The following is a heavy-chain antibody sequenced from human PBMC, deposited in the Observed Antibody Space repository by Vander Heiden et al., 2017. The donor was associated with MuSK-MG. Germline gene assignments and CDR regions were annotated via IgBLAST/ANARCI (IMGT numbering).Heavy chain of an antibody. CDR3: ASQYCSSSSCFLSLLDY. CDR1: GFTFSSHG. Sequence: QVPLVESGGGVVQPGRSLRLSCAASGFTFSSHGMHWVRQAPGKGLEWVAVISYDGSNKYYADSVKGRFTISRDKSKNTLYLQMNSLRAEDTAVYYCASQYCSSSSCFLSLLDYWGQGTLVTVSS. CDR2: ISYDGSNK. D-gene: IGHD2-2*01. J-gene: IGHJ4*02. V-gene: IGHV3-30*03.